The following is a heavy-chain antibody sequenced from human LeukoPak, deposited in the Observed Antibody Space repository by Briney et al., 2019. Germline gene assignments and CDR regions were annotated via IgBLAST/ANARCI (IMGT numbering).Heavy chain of an antibody. V-gene: IGHV1-2*02. CDR2: INPNSGGT. J-gene: IGHJ4*02. Sequence: GASVKVACKASGYTFTGYYMHWVRQAPGQGLEWMGWINPNSGGTNYAQKFQGRVTMTRDTSISTAYMELSRLRSDDTAVYYCARSESSLSEMATIGPLNFDYWGQGTLVTVSS. CDR1: GYTFTGYY. D-gene: IGHD5-24*01. CDR3: ARSESSLSEMATIGPLNFDY.